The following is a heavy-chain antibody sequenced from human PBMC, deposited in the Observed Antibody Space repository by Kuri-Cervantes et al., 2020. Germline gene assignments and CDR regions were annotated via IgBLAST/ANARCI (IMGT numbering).Heavy chain of an antibody. J-gene: IGHJ4*02. V-gene: IGHV1-69*05. CDR1: GGSSSSDA. Sequence: SAKDSCKASGGSSSSDAISWVRQAPGQGPELLGGIIPIFGTANYAQKFQGSVMITTDESTSTAYLELRSLRSEDTAVYYCARAEDSSGFDYWGQGTLVTVSS. D-gene: IGHD3-22*01. CDR2: IIPIFGTA. CDR3: ARAEDSSGFDY.